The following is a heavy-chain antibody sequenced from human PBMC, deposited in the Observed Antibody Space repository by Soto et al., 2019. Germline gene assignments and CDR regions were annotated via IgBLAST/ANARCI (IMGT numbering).Heavy chain of an antibody. J-gene: IGHJ6*02. CDR2: IYYSGTT. CDR3: ARVYYDFWSGYPRHGMDV. CDR1: GDSISRSSYY. V-gene: IGHV4-39*07. D-gene: IGHD3-3*01. Sequence: SETLSLTCTVSGDSISRSSYYWGWIRQSPGKGLEWIGSIYYSGTTYYNPSLKSRVTISVDTSKNQFSLKLSSVTAADTAVYYCARVYYDFWSGYPRHGMDVWGQGTTVTVSS.